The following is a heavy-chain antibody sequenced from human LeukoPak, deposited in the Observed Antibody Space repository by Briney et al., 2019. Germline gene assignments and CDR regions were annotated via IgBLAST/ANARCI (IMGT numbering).Heavy chain of an antibody. CDR3: ARVMARGPTAAGY. D-gene: IGHD3-10*01. Sequence: ASVKVSCKASGYIFTSYDINWVRQATGQGLEWMGWMNPNSGNTGYAQKFQGRVTMTRNTSISTAYMELSSLRSEDTAVYYCARVMARGPTAAGYWGQGTLVTVSS. J-gene: IGHJ4*02. CDR2: MNPNSGNT. CDR1: GYIFTSYD. V-gene: IGHV1-8*01.